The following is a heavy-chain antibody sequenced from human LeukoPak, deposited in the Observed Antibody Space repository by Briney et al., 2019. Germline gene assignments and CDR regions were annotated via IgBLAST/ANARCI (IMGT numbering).Heavy chain of an antibody. CDR1: GYTFTSYG. Sequence: ASVTVSCKASGYTFTSYGISWVRQAPGQGLEWMGWISAYNGNTNYAQKLQGRVTMTTDTSTSTAYMELRSLRSDDTAVYYCARVLWFGEPHDYWGQGTLVTVSS. J-gene: IGHJ4*02. CDR2: ISAYNGNT. D-gene: IGHD3-10*01. CDR3: ARVLWFGEPHDY. V-gene: IGHV1-18*01.